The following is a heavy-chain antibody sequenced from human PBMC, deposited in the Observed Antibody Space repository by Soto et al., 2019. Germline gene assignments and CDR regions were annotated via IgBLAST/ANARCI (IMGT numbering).Heavy chain of an antibody. CDR3: ARLPKGSLVTA. CDR1: GFRFSDHS. Sequence: GGSLRLSCVASGFRFSDHSMTWVRQSPGKGLQWIAYISSSSDNIYYAESVRGRFTVSRDNAKNALFLQMNSLRDDDTATYYCARLPKGSLVTAWGQGTRGTVSS. CDR2: ISSSSDNI. V-gene: IGHV3-48*02. D-gene: IGHD2-21*02. J-gene: IGHJ4*02.